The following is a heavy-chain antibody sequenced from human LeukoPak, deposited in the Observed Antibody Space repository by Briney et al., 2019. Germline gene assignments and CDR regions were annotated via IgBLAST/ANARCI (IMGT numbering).Heavy chain of an antibody. CDR3: ARAGYYYDSSRALDI. CDR1: GGSISSYY. Sequence: SETLSLTCTVSGGSISSYYWSWIRQPAGKGLEWIGRIYTSGTTHYNPSLKSRVTMSVDTSKSQFSLRLSSVTAADTAVYYCARAGYYYDSSRALDIWGQGTMVTVSS. D-gene: IGHD3-22*01. CDR2: IYTSGTT. J-gene: IGHJ3*02. V-gene: IGHV4-4*07.